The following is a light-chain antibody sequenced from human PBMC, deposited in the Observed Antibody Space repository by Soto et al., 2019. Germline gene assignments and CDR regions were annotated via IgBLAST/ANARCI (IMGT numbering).Light chain of an antibody. J-gene: IGLJ1*01. CDR2: GVS. V-gene: IGLV2-14*03. CDR1: SSDVGGYNY. Sequence: QSALTQPASVSGSPGQSITISCTGTSSDVGGYNYVSWYQQHPGKAPKLIIYGVSNRPSGVSNRFSGSKSGNTASLTISGLQAEDEADYYCNAYTTSSTDVYGTGTKVNVL. CDR3: NAYTTSSTDV.